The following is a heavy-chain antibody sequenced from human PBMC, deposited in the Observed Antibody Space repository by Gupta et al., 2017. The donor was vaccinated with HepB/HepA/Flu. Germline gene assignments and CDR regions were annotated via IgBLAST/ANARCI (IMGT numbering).Heavy chain of an antibody. V-gene: IGHV4-39*01. CDR3: ARQSDDDYGGNGLPY. Sequence: QLQLQESGPGLVKPSETLSLTCTVSGGSISSSSYYWGWLRQPPGKGLEWIGSIYYSGSTYYNPSLKSRVTISVDTSKNQFSLKLSSVTAADTAVYYCARQSDDDYGGNGLPYWGQGTLVTVSS. J-gene: IGHJ4*02. D-gene: IGHD4-23*01. CDR2: IYYSGST. CDR1: GGSISSSSYY.